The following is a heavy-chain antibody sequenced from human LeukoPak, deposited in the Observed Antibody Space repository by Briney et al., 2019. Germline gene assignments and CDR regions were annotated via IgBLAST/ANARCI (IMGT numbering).Heavy chain of an antibody. CDR1: GFTFSSYW. CDR3: ARDYYDSGGYYNHDAFDI. V-gene: IGHV3-48*04. Sequence: PGGSLRLSCAASGFTFSSYWMNWVRQAPGKGLEWVSYISSSSSVIYYADSVKGRFTISRDNAKNSLYLQMNSLRAEDTAVYYCARDYYDSGGYYNHDAFDIWGQGTMVTVSS. CDR2: ISSSSSVI. J-gene: IGHJ3*02. D-gene: IGHD3-22*01.